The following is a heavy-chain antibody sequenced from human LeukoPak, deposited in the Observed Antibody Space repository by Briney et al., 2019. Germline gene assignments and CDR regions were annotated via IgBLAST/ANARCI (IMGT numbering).Heavy chain of an antibody. V-gene: IGHV3-23*01. CDR1: GFTFSSYA. CDR2: ISGSGGGT. D-gene: IGHD6-19*01. CDR3: AKSPIAVAGQTGIIYYFDY. Sequence: QPGGSLRLSCAASGFTFSSYAMSWVRQAPGKGLEWVSAISGSGGGTYYADSVKGRFTISRDNSKNTLYLQMNSLRADDTAVYYCAKSPIAVAGQTGIIYYFDYWGQGTLVTVSS. J-gene: IGHJ4*02.